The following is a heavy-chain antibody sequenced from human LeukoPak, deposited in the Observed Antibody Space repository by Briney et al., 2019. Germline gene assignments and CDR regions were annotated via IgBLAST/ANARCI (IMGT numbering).Heavy chain of an antibody. D-gene: IGHD1-1*01. V-gene: IGHV3-7*04. Sequence: SGGPLRLSCAASGFTFSSFWMGWVRQAPGKGLEWVASIKFDESEKHHVDSVEGRFTISRDNAKSSLYLQMNSLRAEDTAVYFCSRVTTNGYFEYWGQGTLVTVSS. CDR2: IKFDESEK. CDR3: SRVTTNGYFEY. J-gene: IGHJ4*02. CDR1: GFTFSSFW.